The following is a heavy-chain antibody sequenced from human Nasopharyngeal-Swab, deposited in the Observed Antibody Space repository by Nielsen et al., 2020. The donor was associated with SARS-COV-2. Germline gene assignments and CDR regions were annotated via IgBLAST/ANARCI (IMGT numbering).Heavy chain of an antibody. CDR3: ARVPITVIIGDAFGI. Sequence: SETLSLTCTVSGYSFSSGYYWGWIRQPPGKGLEWIGSIYHSGSTYYNPSLKSRVTISVDTSKNQFSLKLSSVTAADTAVYYCARVPITVIIGDAFGIWGQGTMVTVSS. J-gene: IGHJ3*02. D-gene: IGHD3-22*01. V-gene: IGHV4-38-2*02. CDR2: IYHSGST. CDR1: GYSFSSGYY.